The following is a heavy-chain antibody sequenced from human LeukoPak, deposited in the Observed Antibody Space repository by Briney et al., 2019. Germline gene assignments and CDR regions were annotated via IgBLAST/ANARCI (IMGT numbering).Heavy chain of an antibody. CDR1: GYSISIGYY. D-gene: IGHD3-10*01. V-gene: IGHV4-38-2*02. CDR2: IYDSGNT. Sequence: SEALSLTCAVSGYSISIGYYWGWIRQPPGKGLERLGSIYDSGNTYYNPSLKGRFTISVDTSKNQLYLKLSSVTAADTAVYYCARDRRGMVREYYFDYWGQGTLVTVSS. CDR3: ARDRRGMVREYYFDY. J-gene: IGHJ4*02.